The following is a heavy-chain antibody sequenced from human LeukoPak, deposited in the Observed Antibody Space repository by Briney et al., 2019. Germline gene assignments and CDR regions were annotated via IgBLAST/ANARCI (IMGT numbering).Heavy chain of an antibody. Sequence: PGGSLRLSCAASGFTFSNAWMNWVRQAPGKGLEWVSSISSSSSYIYYADSVKGRFTISRDNAKNSLYLQMNSLRAEDTAVYYCARGRGPDYWGQGTLVAVSS. CDR2: ISSSSSYI. CDR3: ARGRGPDY. CDR1: GFTFSNAW. V-gene: IGHV3-21*01. J-gene: IGHJ4*02. D-gene: IGHD3/OR15-3a*01.